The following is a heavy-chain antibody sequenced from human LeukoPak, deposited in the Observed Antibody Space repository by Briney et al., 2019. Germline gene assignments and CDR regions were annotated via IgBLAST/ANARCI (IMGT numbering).Heavy chain of an antibody. CDR2: ISGSGGST. CDR1: GFTFSSYA. V-gene: IGHV3-23*01. D-gene: IGHD3-22*01. J-gene: IGHJ5*02. CDR3: AKLLSSYYYDSSGYPNWFDP. Sequence: GRSLRLSCAASGFTFSSYAMSWVRQAPGKGLEWVSAISGSGGSTYYADSVKGRFTISRDNSKNTLYLQMNSLRAEGTAVYYCAKLLSSYYYDSSGYPNWFDPWGQGTLVTVSS.